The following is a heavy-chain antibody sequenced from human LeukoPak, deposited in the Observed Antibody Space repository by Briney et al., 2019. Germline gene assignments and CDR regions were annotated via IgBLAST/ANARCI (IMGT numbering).Heavy chain of an antibody. J-gene: IGHJ6*02. Sequence: SETLSLTCAVYGGSFSGYYWSWIRQPPGKGLEWIGEINHSGSTNYNPSLKSRVTISVDTSKNQFSLRLSSVTAADTAVYYCARGYCSSTSCSNMDVWGQGTTVTVSS. CDR1: GGSFSGYY. D-gene: IGHD2-2*01. CDR3: ARGYCSSTSCSNMDV. CDR2: INHSGST. V-gene: IGHV4-34*01.